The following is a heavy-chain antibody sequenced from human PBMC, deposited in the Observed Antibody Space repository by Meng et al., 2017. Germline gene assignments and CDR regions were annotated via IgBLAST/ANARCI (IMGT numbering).Heavy chain of an antibody. D-gene: IGHD3-22*01. J-gene: IGHJ4*02. Sequence: GSLRLSCTVSGGSISSYYWSWIRQPPGKGLEWIGYIYYSGSTNYNPSLKSRVTISVDTSKNQYSLKLSSVTAAYTAVYYCAREVDDSSGYYFDYWGQGTRVTVSS. CDR1: GGSISSYY. CDR2: IYYSGST. CDR3: AREVDDSSGYYFDY. V-gene: IGHV4-59*01.